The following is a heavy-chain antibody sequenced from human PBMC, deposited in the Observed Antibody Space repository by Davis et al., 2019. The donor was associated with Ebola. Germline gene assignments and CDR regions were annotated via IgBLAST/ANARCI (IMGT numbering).Heavy chain of an antibody. CDR1: GYTFTGYH. CDR2: MNPHSGGT. D-gene: IGHD3-16*01. CDR3: ARGGEFDY. V-gene: IGHV1-2*06. Sequence: ASVKVSCKASGYTFTGYHMHWVRQAPGQGLEWMGRMNPHSGGTNYAQKFQGRVTMTTDTSTSTAYMELRSLRSDDTAVYYCARGGEFDYWGQGTLVTVSS. J-gene: IGHJ4*02.